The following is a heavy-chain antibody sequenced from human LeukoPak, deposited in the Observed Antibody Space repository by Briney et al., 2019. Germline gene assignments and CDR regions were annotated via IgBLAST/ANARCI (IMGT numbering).Heavy chain of an antibody. V-gene: IGHV3-9*01. CDR2: ISGDSNSI. CDR1: GSTLDDYA. D-gene: IGHD6-19*01. CDR3: AKGGGWFYYFGC. J-gene: IGHJ4*02. Sequence: GGSLRLSCAASGSTLDDYAVHWVRQAPGKGLEWVSGISGDSNSIGYADSVKGRFTISRDNAKSSVYLQMNNLRAEDTALYYCAKGGGWFYYFGCWGQGTLVTVSS.